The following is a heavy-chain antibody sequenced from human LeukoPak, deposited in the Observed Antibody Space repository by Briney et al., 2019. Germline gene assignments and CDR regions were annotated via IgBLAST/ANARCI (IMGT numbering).Heavy chain of an antibody. D-gene: IGHD3-10*01. CDR1: GYTFTGYY. CDR2: INPSGGST. Sequence: GASVKVSCKASGYTFTGYYMHWVRQAPGQGLEWMGIINPSGGSTSYAQKFQGRVTMTRDTSTSTVYMELSSLRSEDTAVYYCARGVRGVIIGPYYYRMDVWGKGTMVTVSS. J-gene: IGHJ6*04. V-gene: IGHV1-46*01. CDR3: ARGVRGVIIGPYYYRMDV.